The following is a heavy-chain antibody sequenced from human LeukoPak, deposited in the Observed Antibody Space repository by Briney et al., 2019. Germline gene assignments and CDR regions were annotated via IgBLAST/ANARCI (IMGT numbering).Heavy chain of an antibody. V-gene: IGHV3-30-3*01. CDR3: ARDPGAYCGGDCYFGSDY. D-gene: IGHD2-21*01. CDR2: ISYDGSNK. Sequence: GGSLRLSCAASGFTFSSYAMSWVRQAPGKGLEWVAVISYDGSNKYYADSEKGRFTISRDNSKNTLYLQMNSLRAEDTAVYYCARDPGAYCGGDCYFGSDYWGQGTLVTVSS. J-gene: IGHJ4*02. CDR1: GFTFSSYA.